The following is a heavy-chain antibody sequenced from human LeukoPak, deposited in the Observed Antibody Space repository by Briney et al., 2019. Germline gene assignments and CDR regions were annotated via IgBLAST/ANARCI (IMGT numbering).Heavy chain of an antibody. CDR1: GYSISSGYC. Sequence: SETLSLTCTVAGYSISSGYCWGWIRQPPGKGLEWIGSIYHSGSTYYNPSLKSRVTISVDTSKNQFSLKLSSVTAADTAVYYCARHGLYAGVVDYWGQGTLVTVSS. V-gene: IGHV4-38-2*02. CDR3: ARHGLYAGVVDY. D-gene: IGHD2-21*01. J-gene: IGHJ4*02. CDR2: IYHSGST.